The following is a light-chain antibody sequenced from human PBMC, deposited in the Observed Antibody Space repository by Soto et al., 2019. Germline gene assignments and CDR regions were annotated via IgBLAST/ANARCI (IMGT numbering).Light chain of an antibody. CDR2: GAS. CDR3: QQYGGSPWT. J-gene: IGKJ1*01. CDR1: QSVSRSY. V-gene: IGKV3-20*01. Sequence: EIVLTQSPGTLSLSPGERATLSCRASQSVSRSYLAWYQQKPGQAPRLLIYGASSSATGIPDRFSGSGSGTDFTLTISRLDPEDFAVYYCQQYGGSPWTFGQGTKVEI.